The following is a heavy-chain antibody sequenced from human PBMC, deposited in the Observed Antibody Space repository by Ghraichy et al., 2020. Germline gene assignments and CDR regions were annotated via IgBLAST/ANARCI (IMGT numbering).Heavy chain of an antibody. D-gene: IGHD2/OR15-2a*01. Sequence: SQTLSLTCAVYGGSFSGYYWSWIRQPPGKGLEWIGEINHSGSTNYNPSLKSRVTISVDTSKNQFSLKLSSVTAADTAVYYCARGVIRHTHRNAFDIWGQGTMVTVSS. CDR3: ARGVIRHTHRNAFDI. CDR2: INHSGST. CDR1: GGSFSGYY. J-gene: IGHJ3*02. V-gene: IGHV4-34*01.